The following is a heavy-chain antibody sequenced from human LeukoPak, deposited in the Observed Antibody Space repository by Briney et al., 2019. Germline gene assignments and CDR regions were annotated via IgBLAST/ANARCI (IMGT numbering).Heavy chain of an antibody. CDR3: ARVLYGSGSYYTPLSDY. CDR1: GYTFTSYD. V-gene: IGHV1-8*01. D-gene: IGHD3-10*01. CDR2: MNPNSGNT. J-gene: IGHJ4*02. Sequence: ASVKVSCKASGYTFTSYDINWVRQATGQGLEWMGWMNPNSGNTGYAQKFQGRVTMTRNTSISTAYMELSSLRSEDTAVYCCARVLYGSGSYYTPLSDYWGQGTLVTVSS.